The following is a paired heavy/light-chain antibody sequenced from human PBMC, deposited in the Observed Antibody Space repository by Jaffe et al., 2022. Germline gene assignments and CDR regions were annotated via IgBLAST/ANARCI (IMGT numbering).Heavy chain of an antibody. V-gene: IGHV3-15*01. CDR1: GFSFSIAW. Sequence: EVQLVESGGGLVKPEGSLTLSCAASGFSFSIAWMSWVRQAPGKGLEWVGRIKGKTDGGTADYAAPVKGRFTISRDDSEDTLYLQMNSLKTEDTGVYFCTTDRVGDSQFQNWGQGTLVTVSS. J-gene: IGHJ1*01. CDR2: IKGKTDGGTA. CDR3: TTDRVGDSQFQN. D-gene: IGHD2-21*02.
Light chain of an antibody. J-gene: IGKJ2*01. V-gene: IGKV4-1*01. Sequence: DIVMTQSPDSLAVSLGERATINCKSSQGLSYSSNNRNYLAWYQQKPGQPPKLLIYWASTRESGVPDRFSGSVSGTDFTLTISSLQAEDVAVYYCQQYYDSPRTFGQGTKLEIK. CDR3: QQYYDSPRT. CDR1: QGLSYSSNNRNY. CDR2: WAS.